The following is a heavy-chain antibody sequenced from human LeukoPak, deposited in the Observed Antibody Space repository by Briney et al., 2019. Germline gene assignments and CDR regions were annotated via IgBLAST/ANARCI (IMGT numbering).Heavy chain of an antibody. J-gene: IGHJ4*02. CDR2: IYYSGST. CDR3: ARDRGAPLRVDY. Sequence: SETLSLTCTVSGGSISSSSYYWGWIRQPPGKGLEWIGSIYYSGSTYYNPSLKSRVTISVDTSKNQFSLKLSSVTAADTAVYYCARDRGAPLRVDYWGQGTLVTVSS. V-gene: IGHV4-39*07. D-gene: IGHD3-10*01. CDR1: GGSISSSSYY.